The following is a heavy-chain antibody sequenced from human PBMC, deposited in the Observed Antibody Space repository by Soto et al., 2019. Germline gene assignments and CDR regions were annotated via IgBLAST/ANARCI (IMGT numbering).Heavy chain of an antibody. V-gene: IGHV4-4*02. Sequence: QVHLQASDPGLVKPSETLSLTCVVSGGSISSGFWWTWVRQSPGKGLEWLGEVSHSGSTKDNPSLKSRVTLSVDKSNNRFSLYMTSVTAADTGVYHCAGVSRTVGLDYWGQGTLVTVSS. J-gene: IGHJ4*02. CDR3: AGVSRTVGLDY. D-gene: IGHD4-17*01. CDR1: GGSISSGFW. CDR2: VSHSGST.